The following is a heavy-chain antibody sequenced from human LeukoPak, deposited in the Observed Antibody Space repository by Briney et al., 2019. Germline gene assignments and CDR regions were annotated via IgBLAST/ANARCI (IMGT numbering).Heavy chain of an antibody. J-gene: IGHJ4*02. CDR1: GFTFSSYS. V-gene: IGHV3-21*01. Sequence: KTGGSLRLSCAASGFTFSSYSMNWVRQAPGKGLEWVSSISSSSIYIYYADSVKGRFTISRDNAKKSLYLQMNSLRAEDMAVYYCARDILGSQTPFDYWGQGTLVTVSS. CDR3: ARDILGSQTPFDY. CDR2: ISSSSIYI. D-gene: IGHD1-26*01.